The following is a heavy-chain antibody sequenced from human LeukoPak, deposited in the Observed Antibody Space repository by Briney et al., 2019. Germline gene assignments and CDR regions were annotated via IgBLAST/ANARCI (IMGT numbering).Heavy chain of an antibody. V-gene: IGHV4-39*01. Sequence: SETLSLTCTVSGGSISSSSYYWGWIRQPPGKGLEWIGSIYYSGSTYYNPSLKSRVTISVDTSKNQFSLKLSSVTAADTAVYYCARARSGGNSVDYWGQGTLVTVSS. CDR1: GGSISSSSYY. CDR2: IYYSGST. J-gene: IGHJ4*02. D-gene: IGHD4-23*01. CDR3: ARARSGGNSVDY.